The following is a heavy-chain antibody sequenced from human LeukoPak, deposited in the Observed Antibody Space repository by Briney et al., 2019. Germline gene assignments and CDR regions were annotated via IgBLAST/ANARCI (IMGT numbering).Heavy chain of an antibody. J-gene: IGHJ3*02. CDR1: GGSISSGGYY. CDR3: ARENYYDSSVGAFDI. D-gene: IGHD3-22*01. CDR2: IYYSGST. V-gene: IGHV4-31*03. Sequence: SETLSLTCTVSGGSISSGGYYWSWIRQHPGKGLEWIGYIYYSGSTYYNPSLKSRVTISVDTSKNQFSLKLSSVTAADTAVYYCARENYYDSSVGAFDIWGQGTVVTVSS.